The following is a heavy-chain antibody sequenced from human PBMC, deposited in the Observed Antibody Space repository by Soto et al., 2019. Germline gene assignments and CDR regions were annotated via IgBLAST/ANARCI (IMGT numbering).Heavy chain of an antibody. V-gene: IGHV4-31*03. CDR1: GGPISSGDYY. CDR3: ARGGGLMHLFDY. J-gene: IGHJ4*02. CDR2: IYYSGST. D-gene: IGHD3-16*01. Sequence: SETLSLTCTVSGGPISSGDYYWSWIRQHPGKGLEWIGYIYYSGSTYYNPSLKSRVTISVDTSKNQFSLKLSSVTAADTAVYYCARGGGLMHLFDYGGQGTLVTVSS.